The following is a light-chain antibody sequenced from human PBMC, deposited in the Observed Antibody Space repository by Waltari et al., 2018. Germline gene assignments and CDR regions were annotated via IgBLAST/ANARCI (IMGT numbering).Light chain of an antibody. CDR3: QQRNNWPLT. CDR2: DTS. Sequence: DTVLTQSPANLSLSPGERANLSCRASQNVRNFLAWYQQKPGQATRLLIYDTSNRATGIPARFRGSGFGTDFTLTITSLEPEDFAVYYCQQRNNWPLTFGGGTKVEIK. V-gene: IGKV3-11*01. CDR1: QNVRNF. J-gene: IGKJ4*01.